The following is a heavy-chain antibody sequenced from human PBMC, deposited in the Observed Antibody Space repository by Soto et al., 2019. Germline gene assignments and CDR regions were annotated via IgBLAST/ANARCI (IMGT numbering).Heavy chain of an antibody. CDR3: ARDTIQSPVGLSAVTTFQRAYYYYGMDV. J-gene: IGHJ6*02. V-gene: IGHV3-66*01. Sequence: GGSLRLSCAASGFTVSSNYMSWVRQAPGKGLEWVSVIYSGGSTYYADYVKGRFTISRGNSKNTLYIQMNSLRAEDTAVYYRARDTIQSPVGLSAVTTFQRAYYYYGMDVWGQGTMVTVSS. CDR1: GFTVSSNY. D-gene: IGHD4-17*01. CDR2: IYSGGST.